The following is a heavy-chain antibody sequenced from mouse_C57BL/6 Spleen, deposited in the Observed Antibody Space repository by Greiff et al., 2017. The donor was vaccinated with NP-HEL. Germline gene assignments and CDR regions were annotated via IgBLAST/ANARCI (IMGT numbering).Heavy chain of an antibody. CDR3: ARLSSTVVAPPNYFDY. CDR2: IDPADSYT. J-gene: IGHJ2*01. D-gene: IGHD1-1*01. V-gene: IGHV1-69*01. CDR1: GYTFTSYW. Sequence: QVQLQQPGAELVMPGASVKLSCKASGYTFTSYWMHWVKQRPGQGLEWIGEIDPADSYTNYNQKFKGKSTLTVDKSSSTAYMQLSSLTSEHSAVYYCARLSSTVVAPPNYFDYWVQGTTLTVSS.